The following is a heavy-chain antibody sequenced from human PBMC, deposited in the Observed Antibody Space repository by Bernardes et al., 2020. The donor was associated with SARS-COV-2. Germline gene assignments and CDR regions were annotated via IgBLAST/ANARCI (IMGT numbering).Heavy chain of an antibody. Sequence: SETLSLTCTVSGGSISSSSYYWGWIRQPPGKGLEWIGSIYPSGSTYYNPSLKSRVTISVDTSKNQFSLKLSSVTAADTAVYYCARQVGATRTGRPYYFDYWGQGTLVTVSS. D-gene: IGHD1-26*01. V-gene: IGHV4-39*01. CDR2: IYPSGST. CDR1: GGSISSSSYY. J-gene: IGHJ4*02. CDR3: ARQVGATRTGRPYYFDY.